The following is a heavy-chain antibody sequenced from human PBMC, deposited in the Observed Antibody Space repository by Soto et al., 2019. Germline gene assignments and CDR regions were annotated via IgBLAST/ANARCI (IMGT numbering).Heavy chain of an antibody. J-gene: IGHJ5*02. Sequence: SETLSLTCTVSGGSMISYYWSWIRQPPGRGLEWIGFIYYAGSTKYNPSLNSRVTISLDTSKKQFSLKLNSMTAADTAVYYCATQRLCTGGHCWNWFDPWGQGTLVTVSS. V-gene: IGHV4-59*08. CDR2: IYYAGST. CDR3: ATQRLCTGGHCWNWFDP. D-gene: IGHD2-8*02. CDR1: GGSMISYY.